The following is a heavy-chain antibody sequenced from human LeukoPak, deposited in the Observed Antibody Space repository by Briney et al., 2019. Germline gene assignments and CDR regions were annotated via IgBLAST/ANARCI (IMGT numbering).Heavy chain of an antibody. V-gene: IGHV3-7*01. CDR3: ARHRYFYFDL. CDR2: IKEDGTDT. D-gene: IGHD1-1*01. J-gene: IGHJ4*02. Sequence: GGSLRLSCAASGFTFSLHYMGWVRQTPGKGLEWVANIKEDGTDTFYVDFVKGRFTISKDNAKSSVYLQMNSLRAEDTAVYYCARHRYFYFDLWGQGTLVTLSS. CDR1: GFTFSLHY.